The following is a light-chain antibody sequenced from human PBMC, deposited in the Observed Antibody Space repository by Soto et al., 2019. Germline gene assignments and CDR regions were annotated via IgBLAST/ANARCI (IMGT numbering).Light chain of an antibody. V-gene: IGKV3-11*01. CDR3: QQRSNWPPIT. CDR1: QSVSSY. CDR2: DAS. J-gene: IGKJ5*01. Sequence: EIVLTQSPATLSLSPGERATLSCRASQSVSSYLAWYQQKPGEAPRLLIYDASNRATCIPARFSGSGSGTDFTLTISSLEPEDVAVYYCQQRSNWPPITFGQGTRLEIK.